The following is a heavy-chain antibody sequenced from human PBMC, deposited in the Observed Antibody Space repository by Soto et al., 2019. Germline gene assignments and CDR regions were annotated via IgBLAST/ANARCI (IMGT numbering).Heavy chain of an antibody. CDR2: IDPSETYT. J-gene: IGHJ6*02. CDR3: SCPDSNLRPPYYQYFMDV. Sequence: PGESLKISCKGSGYSFTSYWISWVRQLPGKGLEWMGRIDPSETYTNYSPSFQGHVTLSADKSINTAYLQWSSRKVSYTAMYYCSCPDSNLRPPYYQYFMDVWGQGTTVTVSS. V-gene: IGHV5-10-1*01. D-gene: IGHD2-15*01. CDR1: GYSFTSYW.